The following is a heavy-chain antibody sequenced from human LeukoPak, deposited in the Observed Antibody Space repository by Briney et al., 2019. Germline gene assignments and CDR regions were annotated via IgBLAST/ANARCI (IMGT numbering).Heavy chain of an antibody. CDR2: IYYSGST. D-gene: IGHD6-13*01. J-gene: IGHJ4*02. V-gene: IGHV4-39*01. Sequence: SETLSLTCTVSGGSISRYYWGWIRQPPGKGLEWIGSIYYSGSTYYNPSLKSRVTISVDTSKNQFSLKLSSVTAADTAVYYCARANSSSWYYFDYWGQGTLVTVSS. CDR3: ARANSSSWYYFDY. CDR1: GGSISRYY.